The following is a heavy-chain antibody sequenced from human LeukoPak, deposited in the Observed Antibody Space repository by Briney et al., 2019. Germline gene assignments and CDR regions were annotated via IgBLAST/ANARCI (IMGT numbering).Heavy chain of an antibody. J-gene: IGHJ4*02. Sequence: GGSLRLSCAASGFIVSSDYMSWVRQAPGRGLEWVSVIYSGGRTYYADSVKGRFTISRDNSRNTLYLQMNSLRAEDTAVYYCARGKEYYYDSSGYYYFDYWGQGTLVIVPS. CDR3: ARGKEYYYDSSGYYYFDY. V-gene: IGHV3-53*01. D-gene: IGHD3-22*01. CDR2: IYSGGRT. CDR1: GFIVSSDY.